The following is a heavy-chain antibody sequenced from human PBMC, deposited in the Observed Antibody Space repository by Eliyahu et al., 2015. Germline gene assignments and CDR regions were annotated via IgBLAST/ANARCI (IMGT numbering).Heavy chain of an antibody. D-gene: IGHD5-12*01. Sequence: QVQLVESGGGLVKPGGSLRLXCAAPGFIFSDYYMSWVRQAPGKGLEWVSYISSDGTTTYYADSVRGRFTISRDNTKNSLNLQMNSLRAEDTAIYYCTRDRPEPNDNGYDRWGQGTLVTVSS. CDR2: ISSDGTTT. V-gene: IGHV3-11*01. J-gene: IGHJ4*02. CDR3: TRDRPEPNDNGYDR. CDR1: GFIFSDYY.